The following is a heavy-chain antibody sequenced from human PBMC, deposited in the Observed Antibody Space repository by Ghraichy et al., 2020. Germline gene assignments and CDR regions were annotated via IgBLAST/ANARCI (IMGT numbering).Heavy chain of an antibody. Sequence: GSLRLSCGASGFTFSTYSMNWVRQAPGKGLEWLSYISSRSSDIDYADSVRGRFTISRDNAKNSLFLQMNSLRDEDTALYYCARLPGGYGDDDPFDIWGQGTLVTVSS. J-gene: IGHJ3*02. D-gene: IGHD4-17*01. CDR2: ISSRSSDI. CDR3: ARLPGGYGDDDPFDI. V-gene: IGHV3-48*02. CDR1: GFTFSTYS.